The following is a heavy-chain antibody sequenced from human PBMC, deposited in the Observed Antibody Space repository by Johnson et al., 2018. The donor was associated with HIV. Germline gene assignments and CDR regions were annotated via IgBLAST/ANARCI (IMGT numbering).Heavy chain of an antibody. D-gene: IGHD3-3*01. CDR2: IRYDGSNK. J-gene: IGHJ3*02. Sequence: QVQLVESGGGVVQPGGSPRLSCAASGFTFSTYGIHWVRQAPGKGLEWVAFIRYDGSNKYYADSVKGRFPISRDNSKNTLYLQMNSLRAEDTAVYYCAKDGGITIFGVVMSDDAFDIWGQGTMVTVSS. CDR1: GFTFSTYG. V-gene: IGHV3-30*02. CDR3: AKDGGITIFGVVMSDDAFDI.